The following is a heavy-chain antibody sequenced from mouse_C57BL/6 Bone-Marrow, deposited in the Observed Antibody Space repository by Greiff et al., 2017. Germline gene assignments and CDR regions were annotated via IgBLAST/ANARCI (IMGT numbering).Heavy chain of an antibody. CDR3: ARISYYGSSPDWYFDV. Sequence: QVTLKVSGPGILQPSQTLSLTCSFSGFSLSTFGMGVGWIRQPSGKGLEWLAHIWWDDDKYYNPALKSRLTISKDTSNNQVFLKIANVDTADTATYYCARISYYGSSPDWYFDVWGTGTTVTVSS. D-gene: IGHD1-1*01. CDR1: GFSLSTFGMG. J-gene: IGHJ1*03. V-gene: IGHV8-8*01. CDR2: IWWDDDK.